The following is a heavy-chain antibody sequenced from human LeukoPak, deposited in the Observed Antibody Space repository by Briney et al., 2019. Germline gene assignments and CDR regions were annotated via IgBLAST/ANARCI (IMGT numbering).Heavy chain of an antibody. CDR1: GGSISSSSYY. D-gene: IGHD6-19*01. CDR3: ARGQAVAVAGTALGY. Sequence: SETLSLTCTVSGGSISSSSYYWGWIRQPPGKGLEWIGSIYYSGSTYYNPSLKSRVTISVDTSKNQFSLKLSSVTAADTAVYNCARGQAVAVAGTALGYWGQGTLVTVSS. J-gene: IGHJ4*02. CDR2: IYYSGST. V-gene: IGHV4-39*07.